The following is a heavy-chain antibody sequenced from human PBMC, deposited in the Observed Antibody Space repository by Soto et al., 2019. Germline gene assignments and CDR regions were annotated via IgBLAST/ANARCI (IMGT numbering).Heavy chain of an antibody. CDR3: AKDMGYCSGGSCYRRRQWALFDY. CDR2: ISGSGGST. Sequence: GGSLRLSCAASGFTFSSYAMSWVRQAPGKGLEWVSAISGSGGSTYYADSVKGRFTISRDNSKNTLYLQMNSLRAEDTAVYYCAKDMGYCSGGSCYRRRQWALFDYWGQGTLVTVSS. D-gene: IGHD2-15*01. CDR1: GFTFSSYA. J-gene: IGHJ4*02. V-gene: IGHV3-23*01.